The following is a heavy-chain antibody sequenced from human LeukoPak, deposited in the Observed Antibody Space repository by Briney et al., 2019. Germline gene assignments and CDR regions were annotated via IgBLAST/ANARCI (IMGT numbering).Heavy chain of an antibody. J-gene: IGHJ4*02. V-gene: IGHV4-34*01. D-gene: IGHD3-3*01. Sequence: SETLSLTCAVYGGSFSGYYWSWIRQPPGKGLEWIGEINHSGSTNYNPSLKSRVTISVDRSKNQFSLKLSSVTAADTAVYYCARDLHYDFWSGFDYWGQGTLVTVSS. CDR1: GGSFSGYY. CDR3: ARDLHYDFWSGFDY. CDR2: INHSGST.